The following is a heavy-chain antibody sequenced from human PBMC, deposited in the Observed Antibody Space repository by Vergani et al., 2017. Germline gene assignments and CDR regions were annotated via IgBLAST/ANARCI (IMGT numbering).Heavy chain of an antibody. Sequence: EVQLVESGGGLVQPGRSLRLSCTASGFTFGDYAMSWFRQAPGKGLEWVGFIRSKAYGGTTDYAAPVKGRFTISRDDSKNTLYLQMNSLKTEDTAVYYCTTVGYSYHFDIWGQGTMVTVSS. CDR1: GFTFGDYA. V-gene: IGHV3-49*03. CDR3: TTVGYSYHFDI. D-gene: IGHD5-18*01. J-gene: IGHJ3*02. CDR2: IRSKAYGGTT.